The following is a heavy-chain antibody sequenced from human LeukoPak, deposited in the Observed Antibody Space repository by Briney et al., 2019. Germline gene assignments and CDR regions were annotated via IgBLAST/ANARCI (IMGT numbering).Heavy chain of an antibody. V-gene: IGHV3-30*02. CDR1: GFTFSIYA. D-gene: IGHD3-9*01. CDR2: IWFDGSNK. Sequence: GGSLRLSCAASGFTFSIYAMHWVRQAPGKGLEWVAVIWFDGSNKFYADSVKGRFTISRDNSKNTLFLQMNSLRAEDTAVYYCAKGYYEIHDAFDIWGQGTMVTVSS. CDR3: AKGYYEIHDAFDI. J-gene: IGHJ3*02.